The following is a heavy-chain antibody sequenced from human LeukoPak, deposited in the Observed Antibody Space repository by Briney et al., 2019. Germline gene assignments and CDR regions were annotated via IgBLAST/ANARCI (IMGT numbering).Heavy chain of an antibody. Sequence: PGGSLRLSCAASGFTFSSYAMTWVRQAPGKGLEWVANIKQDGSEKHYVDSVKGRFTISRDNAKNSLYLQMNSLRAEDTAVYYCARGHFYSDYWGQGTLVTVSS. J-gene: IGHJ4*02. CDR1: GFTFSSYA. V-gene: IGHV3-7*03. CDR2: IKQDGSEK. CDR3: ARGHFYSDY.